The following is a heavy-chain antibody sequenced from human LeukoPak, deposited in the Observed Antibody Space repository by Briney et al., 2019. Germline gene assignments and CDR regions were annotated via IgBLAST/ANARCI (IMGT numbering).Heavy chain of an antibody. J-gene: IGHJ6*02. CDR3: AKGSFMVRFYGMDV. Sequence: PGGSLRLSCAASGFTFSSYAMSWVRQAPGRGLEWVSAISGSGGSTYYADSVKGRFTISRDNSKNTLYLQMNSLRAEDTAVYYRAKGSFMVRFYGMDVWGQGTTVTVSS. V-gene: IGHV3-23*01. D-gene: IGHD3-10*01. CDR1: GFTFSSYA. CDR2: ISGSGGST.